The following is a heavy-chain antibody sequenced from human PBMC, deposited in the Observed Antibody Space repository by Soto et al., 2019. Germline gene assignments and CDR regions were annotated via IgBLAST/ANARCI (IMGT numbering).Heavy chain of an antibody. J-gene: IGHJ3*01. CDR2: IGIGSSTK. Sequence: EVDLVESGGGLVQSGGSLRLSCAASGFTFRNYGMNWVRQAPGKGLEWVSYIGIGSSTKYYADSVKGRFTISRDNAKNQPYLLMKSLRAEYTSVYYCAKVQLDHTDISGRPINAFAVWGQGAMVTVSS. D-gene: IGHD3-22*01. CDR3: AKVQLDHTDISGRPINAFAV. CDR1: GFTFRNYG. V-gene: IGHV3-48*01.